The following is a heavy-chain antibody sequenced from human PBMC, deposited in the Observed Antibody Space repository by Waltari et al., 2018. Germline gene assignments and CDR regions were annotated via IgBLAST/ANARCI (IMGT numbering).Heavy chain of an antibody. CDR1: GFPFSSYG. Sequence: QVQLVESGGGVVQPGRSLRLSCAASGFPFSSYGMHWVRQAPGKGLEWVAVIWYDGSNKYYADSVKGRFTISRDNSKNTLYLQMNSLRAEDTAVYYCAKDREYYYDSSGYPDYWGQGTLVTVSS. CDR3: AKDREYYYDSSGYPDY. CDR2: IWYDGSNK. J-gene: IGHJ4*02. D-gene: IGHD3-22*01. V-gene: IGHV3-33*06.